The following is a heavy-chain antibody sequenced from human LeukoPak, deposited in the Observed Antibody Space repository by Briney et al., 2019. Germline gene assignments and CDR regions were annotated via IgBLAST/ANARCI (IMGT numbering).Heavy chain of an antibody. D-gene: IGHD3-10*01. J-gene: IGHJ6*03. CDR3: ARENGESYYVPRYYYYMDV. CDR1: GFTFSSYS. Sequence: GGSLRLSCAASGFTFSSYSMNWVRQAPGKGLEWVSYISSSSSTIYYADSVKGRFTISRDNAKNSLYLQMNSLRAEDTAVYYCARENGESYYVPRYYYYMDVWGKGTTVTVSS. CDR2: ISSSSSTI. V-gene: IGHV3-48*01.